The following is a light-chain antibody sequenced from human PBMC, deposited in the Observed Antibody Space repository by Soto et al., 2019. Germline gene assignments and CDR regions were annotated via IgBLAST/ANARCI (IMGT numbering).Light chain of an antibody. CDR2: EGS. CDR3: CSYAGSSTFRV. J-gene: IGLJ2*01. CDR1: SSDVGSYNL. V-gene: IGLV2-23*03. Sequence: QSALTQPASVSGSPGQSITISCTGTSSDVGSYNLVSWYQQHPGKAPKLMIYEGSKRPSGVSNRFSGSKSGNTASLTSSGLQAEDEADYSCCSYAGSSTFRVFGGGTKLTVL.